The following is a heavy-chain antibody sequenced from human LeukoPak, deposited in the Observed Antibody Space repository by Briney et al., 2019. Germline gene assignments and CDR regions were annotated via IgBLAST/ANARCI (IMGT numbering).Heavy chain of an antibody. Sequence: SQTLSLTCAISGASVSSISVAWNWIRQSPSRGLEWLGRTYYRSKWYYEYAVSVKGRININPDPSKNQFSLQLNSVTPEDTAVYYCALARSEYHYGMDVWGQGTTVTVSS. V-gene: IGHV6-1*01. J-gene: IGHJ6*02. CDR1: GASVSSISVA. CDR2: TYYRSKWYY. CDR3: ALARSEYHYGMDV.